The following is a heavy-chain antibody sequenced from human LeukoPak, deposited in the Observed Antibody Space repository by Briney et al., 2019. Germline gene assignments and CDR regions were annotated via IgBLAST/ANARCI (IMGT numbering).Heavy chain of an antibody. D-gene: IGHD1-26*01. V-gene: IGHV3-23*01. CDR1: GFTFSSYG. CDR2: ISGSGGST. CDR3: AKSISGRSGSYFWEYYFDY. Sequence: PGGSLRLSCAASGFTFSSYGMSWVRQAPGKGLEWASAISGSGGSTYYADSVKGRFTISRDNSKNTLYLQMNSLRAEDTAVYYCAKSISGRSGSYFWEYYFDYWGQGTLVTVSS. J-gene: IGHJ4*02.